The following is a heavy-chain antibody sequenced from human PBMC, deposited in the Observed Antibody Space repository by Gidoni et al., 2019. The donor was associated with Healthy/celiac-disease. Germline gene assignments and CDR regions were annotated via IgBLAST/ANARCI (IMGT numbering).Heavy chain of an antibody. CDR1: GGSFSGYY. J-gene: IGHJ1*01. V-gene: IGHV4-34*01. D-gene: IGHD1-26*01. CDR3: ARGLSYMGQPLEYFQH. Sequence: QVQLQQWGAGLLKPSETLSLTCAVYGGSFSGYYWRWIRQPPGKGLEWIGEINHSGSTNYNPSLKSRVTISVDTSKNQFSLKLSSVTAADTAVYYCARGLSYMGQPLEYFQHWGQGTLVTVSS. CDR2: INHSGST.